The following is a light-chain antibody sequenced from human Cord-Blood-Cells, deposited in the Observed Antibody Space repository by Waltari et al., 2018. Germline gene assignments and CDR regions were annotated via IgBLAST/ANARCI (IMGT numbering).Light chain of an antibody. Sequence: QSALTQPASVSGSPGPSITISCPGTSSDAGGYNYVSRYQQHPGKAPKLMIYEVSNRPSGVSNRFSGSKSGNTASLTISGLQAEDEADYYCSSYTSSSTLYVFGTGTKVTVL. CDR2: EVS. CDR1: SSDAGGYNY. J-gene: IGLJ1*01. V-gene: IGLV2-14*01. CDR3: SSYTSSSTLYV.